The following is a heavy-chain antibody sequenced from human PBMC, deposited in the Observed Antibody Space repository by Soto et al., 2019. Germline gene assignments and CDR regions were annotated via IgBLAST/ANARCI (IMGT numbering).Heavy chain of an antibody. V-gene: IGHV4-4*02. CDR1: GGSISSSNW. D-gene: IGHD1-26*01. J-gene: IGHJ4*02. CDR2: IYYSGST. Sequence: SETLSLTCAVSGGSISSSNWWSWVRQPPGKGLEWIGYIYYSGSTNYNPSLKSRVTISVYTSKNQFSLKLSSVTAAYTAVYYCARGGWELPKFDYWGQGTLVTVSS. CDR3: ARGGWELPKFDY.